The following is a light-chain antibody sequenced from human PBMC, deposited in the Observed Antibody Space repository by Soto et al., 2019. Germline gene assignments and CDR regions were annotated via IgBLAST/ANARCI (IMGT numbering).Light chain of an antibody. J-gene: IGKJ1*01. V-gene: IGKV3-15*01. CDR3: QQYNNWPPWT. Sequence: TVMTQSPATLSVSLGERVALSCRASQSVRNNLAWYQQKPGQAPRLLIYGASTRATDIPARFSGSGSGTEFTLTISSLQSEDFAVYYCQQYNNWPPWTFGQGTKVDIK. CDR1: QSVRNN. CDR2: GAS.